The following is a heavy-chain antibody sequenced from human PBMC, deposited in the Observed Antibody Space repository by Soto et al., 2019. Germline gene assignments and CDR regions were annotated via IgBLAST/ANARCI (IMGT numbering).Heavy chain of an antibody. D-gene: IGHD3-22*01. Sequence: ASVKVSCKASGYTFTSYAMHWVRQAPGQRLEWMGWINAGNGNTKYSQKFQGRVTITRDTSASTAYMELSSLRSEDTAVYYCASSPNYYDSSGYRGYFDYWGQGTLVTVS. CDR1: GYTFTSYA. CDR2: INAGNGNT. CDR3: ASSPNYYDSSGYRGYFDY. V-gene: IGHV1-3*01. J-gene: IGHJ4*02.